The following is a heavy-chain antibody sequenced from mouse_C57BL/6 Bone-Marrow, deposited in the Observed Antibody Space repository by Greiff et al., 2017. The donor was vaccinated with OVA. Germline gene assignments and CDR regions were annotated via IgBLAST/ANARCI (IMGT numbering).Heavy chain of an antibody. CDR1: GYAFTNYL. CDR2: INPGSGGT. J-gene: IGHJ2*01. V-gene: IGHV1-54*01. CDR3: ARSLRDDGYYLFFDY. D-gene: IGHD2-3*01. Sequence: QVQLQQSGAELVRPGTSVKVSCKASGYAFTNYLIEWVKQRPGQGLEWIGVINPGSGGTNYNEKFKGKATLTADKSSSTAYMQLSSLTSEDSAVYFCARSLRDDGYYLFFDYWGQGTTLTVSS.